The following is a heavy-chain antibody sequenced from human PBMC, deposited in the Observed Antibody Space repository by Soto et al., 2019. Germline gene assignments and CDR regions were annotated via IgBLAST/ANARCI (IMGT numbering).Heavy chain of an antibody. J-gene: IGHJ4*02. V-gene: IGHV1-24*01. D-gene: IGHD6-19*01. CDR1: GFTLTELC. CDR2: FDPEDGET. Sequence: ASVRVSCKVSGFTLTELCIHWVRQAPGKGLEWMGGFDPEDGETIYAQKLQGRVTMTEDTSTDTDYMDRSSLRSEDTAVYYCAAPYTVATLTLDFWGQRPLVTVPS. CDR3: AAPYTVATLTLDF.